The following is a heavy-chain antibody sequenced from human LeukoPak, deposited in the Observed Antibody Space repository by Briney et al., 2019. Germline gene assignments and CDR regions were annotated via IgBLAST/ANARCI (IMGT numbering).Heavy chain of an antibody. D-gene: IGHD5-24*01. CDR2: ISGSGATA. CDR1: GFSFGGYA. J-gene: IGHJ4*02. CDR3: AKDRAGYNVEGSDS. Sequence: GGSLRLSCAASGFSFGGYAMAWVRQAPGKGLEWISSISGSGATANYADSVRGRFIISRDNSANRLDLQMNSLRVEDAAVYYCAKDRAGYNVEGSDSWGQGTLVTVSS. V-gene: IGHV3-23*01.